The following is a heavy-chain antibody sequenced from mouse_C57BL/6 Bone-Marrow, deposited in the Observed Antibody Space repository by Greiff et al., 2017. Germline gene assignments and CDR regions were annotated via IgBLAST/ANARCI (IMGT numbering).Heavy chain of an antibody. Sequence: VQLQQSGPGLVKPGASVKLSCKASGYTFTSYDINWVKQRPGQGLEWIGWIYPRDGSTKYTEKFKGKATLTVDTSSSTEYMELHSLTSEDSAVYFCARLEFDGSSGDWYFDVWGTGTTVTVSS. CDR3: ARLEFDGSSGDWYFDV. V-gene: IGHV1-85*01. D-gene: IGHD1-1*01. J-gene: IGHJ1*03. CDR1: GYTFTSYD. CDR2: IYPRDGST.